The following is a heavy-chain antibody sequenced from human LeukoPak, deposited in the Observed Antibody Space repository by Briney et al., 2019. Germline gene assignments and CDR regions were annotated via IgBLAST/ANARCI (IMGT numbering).Heavy chain of an antibody. Sequence: SQTLSLTCTVSGGSISSGSYYWSWIRQPAGKGLDWIGHIYTTGSTNYNPSLKSRVTISVDTSKNQFSLKLSSVTAADTAVYYCARVIRGHYYYMDVWGRGTTVTISS. CDR1: GGSISSGSYY. J-gene: IGHJ6*03. CDR2: IYTTGST. CDR3: ARVIRGHYYYMDV. D-gene: IGHD6-25*01. V-gene: IGHV4-61*09.